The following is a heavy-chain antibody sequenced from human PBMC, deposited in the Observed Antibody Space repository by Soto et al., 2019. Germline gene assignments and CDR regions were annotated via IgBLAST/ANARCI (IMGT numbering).Heavy chain of an antibody. V-gene: IGHV3-33*01. CDR1: GFTFSSYG. Sequence: GGSLRLSCAASGFTFSSYGMHWVRQAPGKGLEWVAVIWYDGSNKYYADSVKGRFTISRDNSKNTLYLQMNSLRAEDTAVYYCARGLGGYCTNGVCDDYWGQGTLVTVSS. CDR2: IWYDGSNK. CDR3: ARGLGGYCTNGVCDDY. D-gene: IGHD2-8*01. J-gene: IGHJ4*02.